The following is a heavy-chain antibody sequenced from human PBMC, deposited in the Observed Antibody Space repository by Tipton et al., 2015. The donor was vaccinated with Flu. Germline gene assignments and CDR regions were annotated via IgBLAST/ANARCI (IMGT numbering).Heavy chain of an antibody. CDR1: SGSIRSINYF. Sequence: TLSLTCTVSSGSIRSINYFCAWIRQPPGKGLELIGSIYPSGTTYYNPSLKSRVTISVDTSKSQFSLKVRSVTAADTAVYYRARLSYYDVDLKNFYFDYWGQGALVTVSS. D-gene: IGHD3-10*02. CDR2: IYPSGTT. CDR3: ARLSYYDVDLKNFYFDY. V-gene: IGHV4-39*01. J-gene: IGHJ4*02.